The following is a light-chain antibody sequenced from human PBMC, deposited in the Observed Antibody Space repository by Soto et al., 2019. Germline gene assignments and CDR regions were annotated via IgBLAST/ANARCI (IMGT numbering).Light chain of an antibody. CDR3: SSYTRAKTYV. V-gene: IGLV2-14*01. Sequence: QSALTQPASVSGSPGQSITISCTGTNSDIGGYNMVSWYQQHPRKAPKLMIYEVTNRPSRISDRFSASKSGNTASLIISGLQAEDEGDYYCSSYTRAKTYVFGTGTKLTVL. J-gene: IGLJ1*01. CDR1: NSDIGGYNM. CDR2: EVT.